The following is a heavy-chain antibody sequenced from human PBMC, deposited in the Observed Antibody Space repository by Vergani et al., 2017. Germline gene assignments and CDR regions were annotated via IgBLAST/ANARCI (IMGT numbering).Heavy chain of an antibody. V-gene: IGHV3-9*01. J-gene: IGHJ5*02. Sequence: EVQLVESGGGLVQPGRSLRLSCAASGFTFDDYAMHWVRQAPGKGLEWVSGISWNSGSIGYADSVKGRFTISRDNAKNSLYLQMNSLRAEDTALYYCAKESNGNDRENWFDPWGQGTLVTVSS. CDR1: GFTFDDYA. CDR3: AKESNGNDRENWFDP. D-gene: IGHD1-1*01. CDR2: ISWNSGSI.